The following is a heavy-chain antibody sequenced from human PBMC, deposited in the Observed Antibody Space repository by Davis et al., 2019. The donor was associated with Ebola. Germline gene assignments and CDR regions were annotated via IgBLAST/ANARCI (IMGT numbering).Heavy chain of an antibody. D-gene: IGHD6-13*01. CDR2: IKQDGSEK. CDR1: GFTFSGFW. J-gene: IGHJ6*02. V-gene: IGHV3-7*01. CDR3: ARVPYSPLDYGMDV. Sequence: GGSLRLSCAASGFTFSGFWMSWVRQAPGKGLEWVANIKQDGSEKYYVNSVKGRFIISRDNAKNSLYLQMNSLRAEDTAVYYCARVPYSPLDYGMDVWGQGTTVTVSS.